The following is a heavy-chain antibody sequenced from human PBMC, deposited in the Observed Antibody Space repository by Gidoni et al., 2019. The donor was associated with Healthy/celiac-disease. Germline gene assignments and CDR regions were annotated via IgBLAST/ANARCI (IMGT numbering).Heavy chain of an antibody. CDR3: ARIQRVGRSRVVDY. V-gene: IGHV3-48*01. J-gene: IGHJ4*02. Sequence: EVQLVESGGGLVQPGGSLRLSCAASGFTFSSYSMNWVRQAPGKGREWVSYISSSSSTIYDADSVKGRFTISRDNAKNSLYLQMNSLGAEDTAVYYCARIQRVGRSRVVDYWGQGTLVTVSS. CDR1: GFTFSSYS. D-gene: IGHD6-25*01. CDR2: ISSSSSTI.